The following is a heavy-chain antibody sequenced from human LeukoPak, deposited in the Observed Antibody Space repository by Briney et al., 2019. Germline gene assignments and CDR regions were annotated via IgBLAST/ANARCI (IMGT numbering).Heavy chain of an antibody. V-gene: IGHV3-21*01. CDR2: ISSSSSYI. CDR3: ARSLWFGELLFGPREYYFDY. Sequence: PGGSLRLSCAASGFTFSSYSMNWVRQAPGKGLEWVSSISSSSSYIYYADSVKGRFTISRDNAKNSLYLQMNSLRAEDTAVYYCARSLWFGELLFGPREYYFDYWGQGTLVTVSS. D-gene: IGHD3-10*01. J-gene: IGHJ4*02. CDR1: GFTFSSYS.